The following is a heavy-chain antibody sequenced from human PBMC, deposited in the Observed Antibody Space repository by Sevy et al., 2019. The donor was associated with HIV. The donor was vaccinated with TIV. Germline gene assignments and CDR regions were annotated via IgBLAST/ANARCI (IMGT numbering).Heavy chain of an antibody. V-gene: IGHV3-23*01. CDR2: ISGSGGDT. J-gene: IGHJ6*02. Sequence: GGSLRLSCAASGFTFSTYAMSWVRQAPGKGLEWVSVISGSGGDTYYADSVKGRFTISRDNSKNSLYLQMNSLRAEDTAVYYCARDHVKDGDLGDYYYFAMDVWGQGTTVTVSS. CDR1: GFTFSTYA. D-gene: IGHD4-17*01. CDR3: ARDHVKDGDLGDYYYFAMDV.